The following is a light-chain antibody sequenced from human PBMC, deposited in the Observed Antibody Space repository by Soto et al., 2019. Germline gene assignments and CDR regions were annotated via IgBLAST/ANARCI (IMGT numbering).Light chain of an antibody. J-gene: IGKJ2*01. CDR3: QQSYNTPHP. Sequence: DIQVTQSPSSLSAAVGDRVTITCRASQGGSAYFLWHQQRQGTAPKLLIYAAYNLLSVVPSRFRGSGSATNFTLTSSSLKPEDVATYYCQQSYNTPHPFGQGTKLETK. CDR2: AAY. CDR1: QGGSAY. V-gene: IGKV1-39*01.